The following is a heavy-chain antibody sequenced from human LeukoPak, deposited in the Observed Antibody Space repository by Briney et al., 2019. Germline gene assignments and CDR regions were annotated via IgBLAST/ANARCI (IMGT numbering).Heavy chain of an antibody. CDR1: GGSISSSSYY. CDR3: ARRLRNGYDYGGNSGVGFDY. Sequence: SETLSLTCTASGGSISSSSYYWGWIRQPPGKGLEWIGSIYYSGSTYYNPSLKSRVTISVDTSKNQFSLKLSSVTAADTAVYYCARRLRNGYDYGGNSGVGFDYWGQGTLVTVSS. CDR2: IYYSGST. D-gene: IGHD4-23*01. J-gene: IGHJ4*02. V-gene: IGHV4-39*01.